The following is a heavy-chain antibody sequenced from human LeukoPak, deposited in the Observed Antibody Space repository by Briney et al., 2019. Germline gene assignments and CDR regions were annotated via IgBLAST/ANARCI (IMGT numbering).Heavy chain of an antibody. V-gene: IGHV3-23*01. CDR3: AKDRLGFVGARPTPIDY. CDR2: FSETGGGP. J-gene: IGHJ4*02. Sequence: GESLRLSCAASGFSFSSYAMSWVRQAPGKGLHWVSTFSETGGGPYSSGGTFYADSVKGRFTISRDNSKKTLYLQMNSLRAEDTAVYYCAKDRLGFVGARPTPIDYWGQGTLVTVSS. D-gene: IGHD1-26*01. CDR1: GFSFSSYA.